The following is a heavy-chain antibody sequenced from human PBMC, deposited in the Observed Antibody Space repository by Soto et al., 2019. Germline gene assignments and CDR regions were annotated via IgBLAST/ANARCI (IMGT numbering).Heavy chain of an antibody. Sequence: QVQLVQSGAAEKKPGSSVKVSCKASGGTFSIYGISWVRQAPGQGLEWMGGSIPMFGTTNYAKTFQGRVTITEEESTSTAYMELSILKAEDAAVYYCARTTSLIPPPQQTTIGYYYSMDVWGQGTTVTVSS. CDR1: GGTFSIYG. CDR3: ARTTSLIPPPQQTTIGYYYSMDV. V-gene: IGHV1-69*01. CDR2: SIPMFGTT. J-gene: IGHJ6*02. D-gene: IGHD1-1*01.